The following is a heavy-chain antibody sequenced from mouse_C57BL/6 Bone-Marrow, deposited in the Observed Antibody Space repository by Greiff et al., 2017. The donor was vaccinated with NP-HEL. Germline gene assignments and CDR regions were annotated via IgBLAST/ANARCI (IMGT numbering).Heavy chain of an antibody. CDR3: ARDNGSSYGYVDV. J-gene: IGHJ1*03. D-gene: IGHD1-1*01. Sequence: EVQLVESEGGLVQPGSSMKLSCTASGFTFSDYYMAWVRQVPEKGLEWVANIHYDGSSTYYLDSLKSRFIISRDNAKNILYLQMSSLKSEDTATYYCARDNGSSYGYVDVWGTGTTVTVSS. CDR2: IHYDGSST. V-gene: IGHV5-16*01. CDR1: GFTFSDYY.